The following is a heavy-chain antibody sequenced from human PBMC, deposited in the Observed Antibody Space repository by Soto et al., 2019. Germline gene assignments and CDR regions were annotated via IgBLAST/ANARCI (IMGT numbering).Heavy chain of an antibody. CDR1: GFTFTTYA. CDR2: ISGSGNST. J-gene: IGHJ4*02. Sequence: PGGSLRLSCAASGFTFTTYAMSWVRQAPGKGLEWVSAISGSGNSTYYADSVKGRFTISRDNSKNTLYLQMNSLRAEDTAVYYCARYSNYGRVVDYWGQGTLVTVSS. D-gene: IGHD4-4*01. CDR3: ARYSNYGRVVDY. V-gene: IGHV3-23*01.